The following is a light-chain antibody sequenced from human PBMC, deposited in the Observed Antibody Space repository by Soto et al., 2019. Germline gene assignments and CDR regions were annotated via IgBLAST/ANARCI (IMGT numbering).Light chain of an antibody. CDR1: QSISSN. CDR3: QQYNNWPFT. Sequence: EIVMTQSPATLSVSPGERATLSCRASQSISSNLAWYQQKPGQAPRLLIYGASTRATGIPATFSGSGSGTEFTLTISSLHSEDFAVYYCQQYNNWPFTFGPGTKVDIK. CDR2: GAS. J-gene: IGKJ3*01. V-gene: IGKV3-15*01.